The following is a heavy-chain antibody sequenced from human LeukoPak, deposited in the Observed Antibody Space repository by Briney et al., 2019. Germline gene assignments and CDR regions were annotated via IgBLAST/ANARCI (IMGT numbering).Heavy chain of an antibody. CDR3: ARGSPKHDS. V-gene: IGHV4-34*01. J-gene: IGHJ5*01. CDR2: INPSGAT. CDR1: GGSFSGNN. Sequence: PSETLSLTCAVYGGSFSGNNWNWIRQPPGKGLEWIGEINPSGATKYNPSLKSRLTISVDPSKNQFSLKLKSVTAADTAVYYCARGSPKHDSWGQGTLVTVSS.